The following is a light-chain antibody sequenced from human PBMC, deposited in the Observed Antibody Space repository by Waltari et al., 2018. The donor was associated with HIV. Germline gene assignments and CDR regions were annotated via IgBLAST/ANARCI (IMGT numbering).Light chain of an antibody. V-gene: IGLV1-40*01. CDR3: QSYDTSLGGWV. CDR1: RTNIGAGYD. CDR2: RNG. Sequence: QSVLTQPPSVSGAPGQRVTISCTGSRTNIGAGYDVHWYQQLPGTAPKLLIFRNGKRPSGVPDRFSGSKSGTSASLAITWLQAEDEADFYCQSYDTSLGGWVFGGGTKLTVL. J-gene: IGLJ3*02.